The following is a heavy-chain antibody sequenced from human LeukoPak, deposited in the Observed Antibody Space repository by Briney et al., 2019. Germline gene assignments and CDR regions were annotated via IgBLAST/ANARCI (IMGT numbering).Heavy chain of an antibody. CDR1: GFTFSSYG. V-gene: IGHV3-30*02. CDR2: IRYDVSNK. CDR3: AKDHLKRSSTSCGWFDP. J-gene: IGHJ5*02. D-gene: IGHD2-2*01. Sequence: PGGTLRLSCAASGFTFSSYGMHWVRQAPGKGLEWVAFIRYDVSNKYYADSVKGRFTISRDNSKNTLYLQMNSLRAEDTAVYYCAKDHLKRSSTSCGWFDPWGQGTLVTVSS.